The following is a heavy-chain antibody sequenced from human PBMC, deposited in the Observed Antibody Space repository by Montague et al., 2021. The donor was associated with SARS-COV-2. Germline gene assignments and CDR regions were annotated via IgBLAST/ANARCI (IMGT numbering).Heavy chain of an antibody. CDR2: MYDSGST. J-gene: IGHJ3*02. CDR3: ARGDGVVVAAPYI. Sequence: TLSLTCTVSGGPISNGGYYCSWIRKHPGKGLEWIGYMYDSGSTYYNPSLTSRVTMSLDTSKNQFSLKLSSVTAADTAVYYCARGDGVVVAAPYIWGQGTMVTVSS. CDR1: GGPISNGGYY. V-gene: IGHV4-31*03. D-gene: IGHD2-15*01.